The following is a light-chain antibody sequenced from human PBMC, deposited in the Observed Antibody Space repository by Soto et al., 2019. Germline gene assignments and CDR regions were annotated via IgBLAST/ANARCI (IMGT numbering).Light chain of an antibody. V-gene: IGKV3-11*01. CDR3: QQRSNWPLVT. CDR1: QSVRSY. J-gene: IGKJ3*01. Sequence: EIVLTQSPATLSLSPGERATLSCRASQSVRSYLAWYQQKPGQLPRLLSYDTSNRATGIPARFSGSGYGTDFTLTISSLDPEDFAVYYCQQRSNWPLVTFGPGTRVDIK. CDR2: DTS.